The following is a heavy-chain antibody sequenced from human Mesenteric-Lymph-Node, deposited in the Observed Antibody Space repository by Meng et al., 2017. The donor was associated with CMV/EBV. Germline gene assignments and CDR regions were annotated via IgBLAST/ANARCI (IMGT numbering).Heavy chain of an antibody. J-gene: IGHJ4*02. CDR3: AREAAPAGRTFDS. CDR2: VNPTDNST. D-gene: IGHD6-25*01. V-gene: IGHV1-46*01. CDR1: GFPFRSHY. Sequence: KASGFPFRSHYMHWVRQAPGQGREWVGLVNPTDNSTSYAQKFRGRITVTRDASTSAVYMALSSLRSEDTAVYSCAREAAPAGRTFDSWGQGTLVPVSS.